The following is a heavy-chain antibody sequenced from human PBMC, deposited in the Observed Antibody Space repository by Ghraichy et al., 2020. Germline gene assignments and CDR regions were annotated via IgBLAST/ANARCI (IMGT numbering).Heavy chain of an antibody. V-gene: IGHV3-23*01. Sequence: GGSLRLSCEASGFNFRNYDMSWVRQAPGKGLEWVTGISGSGGRTYSADSAKGRLTISRDNSKITVYLQMNSLRAEDTALYFCAKDRDQHGAGSRALDVWGQGTLVTVSS. CDR2: ISGSGGRT. CDR3: AKDRDQHGAGSRALDV. D-gene: IGHD3-10*01. J-gene: IGHJ3*01. CDR1: GFNFRNYD.